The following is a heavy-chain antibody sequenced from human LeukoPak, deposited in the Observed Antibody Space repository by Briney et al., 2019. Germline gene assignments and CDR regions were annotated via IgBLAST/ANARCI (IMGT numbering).Heavy chain of an antibody. CDR2: MNPNSGNT. Sequence: GASVKVSCKASGYTFTSYDINWVRQATGQGLEWMGWMNPNSGNTGYAQKFQGRVTMTRNTSISTAYMELSSLRSEDTAVYYCARDPSNSSGYHAHLDSWGQGTLVTVSS. CDR3: ARDPSNSSGYHAHLDS. J-gene: IGHJ4*02. D-gene: IGHD3-22*01. V-gene: IGHV1-8*01. CDR1: GYTFTSYD.